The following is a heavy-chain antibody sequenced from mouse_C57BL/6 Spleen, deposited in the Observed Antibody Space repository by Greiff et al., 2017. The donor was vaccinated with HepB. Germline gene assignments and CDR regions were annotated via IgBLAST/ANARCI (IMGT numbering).Heavy chain of an antibody. V-gene: IGHV1-18*01. Sequence: EVQLQQAGPELVEPGASVKIPCESSGYTVTDYNMEWVKQSHGKSLEWIGDINPNNGGTIYNQKFKGKATLTVDKSSSTAYMELRSLTSEDTAVYYCARRGFDYWGQGTTLTVSS. J-gene: IGHJ2*01. CDR1: GYTVTDYN. CDR3: ARRGFDY. CDR2: INPNNGGT.